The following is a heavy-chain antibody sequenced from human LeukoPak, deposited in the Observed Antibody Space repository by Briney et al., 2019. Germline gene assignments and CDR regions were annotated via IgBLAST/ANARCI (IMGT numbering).Heavy chain of an antibody. CDR1: GCTFTSYY. Sequence: ASVKVSCKASGCTFTSYYMHWVRQAPGQGLEWMGIINPSGGSTSYAQKFQGRVTMTRDMSTGTVYMELSSLRSEDTAVYYCAGGGEQLGDYYMDVWGKGTTVTVSS. V-gene: IGHV1-46*01. D-gene: IGHD6-6*01. CDR3: AGGGEQLGDYYMDV. CDR2: INPSGGST. J-gene: IGHJ6*03.